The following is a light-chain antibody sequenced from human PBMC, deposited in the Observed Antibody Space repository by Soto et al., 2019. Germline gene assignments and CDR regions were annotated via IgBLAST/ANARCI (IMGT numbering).Light chain of an antibody. J-gene: IGLJ2*01. CDR2: TNS. Sequence: QSVLTQPPSASGTPGPRVTISCSGSSSNIGSNTVNWYQQLPGTAPKLLIYTNSQRPSGVPDRFSGSKSGTSASLAISGLQSEDEADYYCAAWDDSLKGVVFGGGTKLTVL. CDR3: AAWDDSLKGVV. V-gene: IGLV1-44*01. CDR1: SSNIGSNT.